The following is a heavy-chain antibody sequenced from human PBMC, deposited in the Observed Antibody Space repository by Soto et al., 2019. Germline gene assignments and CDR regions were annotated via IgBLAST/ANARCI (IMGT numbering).Heavy chain of an antibody. CDR3: ARTESGWYFDY. V-gene: IGHV3-48*03. Sequence: GGSLRLSCAASGFTFSSYEMNWVRQAPGKGLEWVSYISSSGSTIYYADSVKGRFTISRDNAKNSLYLQMNSLRAEDTAVYYCARTESGWYFDYWGQGTLVTVSS. J-gene: IGHJ4*02. D-gene: IGHD6-19*01. CDR2: ISSSGSTI. CDR1: GFTFSSYE.